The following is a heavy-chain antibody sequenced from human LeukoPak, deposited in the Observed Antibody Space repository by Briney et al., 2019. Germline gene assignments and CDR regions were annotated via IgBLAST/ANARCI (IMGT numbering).Heavy chain of an antibody. D-gene: IGHD6-19*01. CDR3: ARDFSWSSGWRPYWYFDL. CDR2: INPSGGGT. Sequence: GASVKVSCKASGYTFTSYYMHWVQQAPGQGLEWMGIINPSGGGTSYAQKFQGRVTMTRDTSTSTVYMELSSLRSEDTAVYYCARDFSWSSGWRPYWYFDLWGRGTLVTVSS. J-gene: IGHJ2*01. V-gene: IGHV1-46*01. CDR1: GYTFTSYY.